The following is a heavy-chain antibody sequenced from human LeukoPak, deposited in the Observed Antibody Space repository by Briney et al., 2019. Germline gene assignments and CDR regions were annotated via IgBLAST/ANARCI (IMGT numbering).Heavy chain of an antibody. CDR1: GGSISSSSYY. CDR2: IYYSGST. V-gene: IGHV4-39*07. CDR3: ARERERGYSCGRLLDY. J-gene: IGHJ4*02. D-gene: IGHD5-18*01. Sequence: SSETLSLTCTVSGGSISSSSYYWGWIRQPPGKGLEWIGSIYYSGSTYYNPSLKSRVTISVDTSNNQFSLKLSAVTAADTAVYYCARERERGYSCGRLLDYWGQGTLVTVSS.